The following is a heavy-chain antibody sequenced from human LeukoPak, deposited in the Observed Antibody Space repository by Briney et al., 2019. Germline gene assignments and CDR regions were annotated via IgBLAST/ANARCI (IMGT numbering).Heavy chain of an antibody. CDR1: GFTFSSYS. J-gene: IGHJ6*03. V-gene: IGHV3-21*03. CDR2: ISSSSSYI. Sequence: GGSLRLSCAASGFTFSSYSMNWVRQAPGKGLEWVSSISSSSSYIYYADSVKGRFTISRDNAKNSLYLQMNSLRAEDTAVYYCTRDPTNYYYYMDVWGKGTTVTISS. CDR3: TRDPTNYYYYMDV.